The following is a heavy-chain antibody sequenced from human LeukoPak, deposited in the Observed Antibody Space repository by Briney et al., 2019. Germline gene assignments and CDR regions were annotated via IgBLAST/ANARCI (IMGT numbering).Heavy chain of an antibody. J-gene: IGHJ6*02. D-gene: IGHD6-13*01. CDR3: ARGGSSWSSPYYYYGMDV. CDR1: DFTFSSYW. V-gene: IGHV3-7*01. CDR2: IKQDGSEK. Sequence: GGSLRLSCAASDFTFSSYWMSWVRQAPGKGLEWVANIKQDGSEKYYVDSVKGRFTISRDNAKNSLYLQMNSLRAEDTAVYYCARGGSSWSSPYYYYGMDVWGQGTTVTVSS.